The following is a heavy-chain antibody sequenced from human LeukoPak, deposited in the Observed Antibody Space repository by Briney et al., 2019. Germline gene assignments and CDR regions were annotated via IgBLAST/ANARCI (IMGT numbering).Heavy chain of an antibody. CDR1: GFTFSSYA. Sequence: GGSLRLSCAASGFTFSSYAMSWVRQAPGKGLEWVSAISCSGGSTYYADSVKGRFTISRDNSKNTLYLQMNSLRAEDTAVYYCAKDYSSGLVPYYFDYWGQGTQVTVSS. CDR3: AKDYSSGLVPYYFDY. CDR2: ISCSGGST. V-gene: IGHV3-23*01. J-gene: IGHJ4*02. D-gene: IGHD3-22*01.